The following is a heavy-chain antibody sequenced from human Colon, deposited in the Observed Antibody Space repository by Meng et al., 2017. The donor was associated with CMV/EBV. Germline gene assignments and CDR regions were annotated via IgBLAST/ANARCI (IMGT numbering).Heavy chain of an antibody. Sequence: GESLKISCSASGFTFSAFSMNWVRQTPSKGLEWVSIIYQDGRQFYADSAKGRFTISRDNAKKSLYLQMNSLRAEDTAVYYCARDTTEYFDHWGHGTLVTVSS. CDR3: ARDTTEYFDH. V-gene: IGHV3-69-1*02. D-gene: IGHD4-17*01. CDR2: IYQDGRQ. J-gene: IGHJ4*01. CDR1: GFTFSAFS.